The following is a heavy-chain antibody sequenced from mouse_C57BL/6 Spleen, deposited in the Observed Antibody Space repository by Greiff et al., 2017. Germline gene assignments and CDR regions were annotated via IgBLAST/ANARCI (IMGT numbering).Heavy chain of an antibody. V-gene: IGHV1-53*01. D-gene: IGHD2-1*01. J-gene: IGHJ2*01. Sequence: QVHVKQPGTELVKPGASVKLSCKASGYTFTSYWMHWVKQRPGQGLEWIGNINPSNGGTNYNEKFKSKATLTVDKSSSTAYMQLSSLTSEDSAVYYCARSPIYGNYVGYWGQGTTLTVSS. CDR2: INPSNGGT. CDR3: ARSPIYGNYVGY. CDR1: GYTFTSYW.